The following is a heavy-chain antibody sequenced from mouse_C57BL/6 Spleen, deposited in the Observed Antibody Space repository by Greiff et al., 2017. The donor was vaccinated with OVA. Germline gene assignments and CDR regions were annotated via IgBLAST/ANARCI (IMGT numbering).Heavy chain of an antibody. J-gene: IGHJ4*01. CDR2: IHPTSGST. CDR3: ALTVMGSMDY. CDR1: GYTFTSYW. D-gene: IGHD1-1*01. Sequence: QVQLQQPGAELVKPGASVKLSCKASGYTFTSYWMHWVKQRPGQGLEWIGMIHPTSGSTNYNEKFKSKATLTVDKSSSTAYMQLSSLASEDSAVYYCALTVMGSMDYWGQGTSVTVSS. V-gene: IGHV1-64*01.